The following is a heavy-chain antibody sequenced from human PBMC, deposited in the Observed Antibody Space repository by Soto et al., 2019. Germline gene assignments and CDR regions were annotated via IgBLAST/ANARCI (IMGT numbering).Heavy chain of an antibody. D-gene: IGHD1-26*01. Sequence: PGGSLRLACAASGFTFSSYGMHWVRQAPGKGLEWVAVISYDGSNKYYADSVKGRFTISRDNSKNTLYLQMNSLRAEDTAVYYCAKGLRGGSYFRDAFDIWGQGTMVTVSS. CDR3: AKGLRGGSYFRDAFDI. CDR1: GFTFSSYG. J-gene: IGHJ3*02. CDR2: ISYDGSNK. V-gene: IGHV3-30*18.